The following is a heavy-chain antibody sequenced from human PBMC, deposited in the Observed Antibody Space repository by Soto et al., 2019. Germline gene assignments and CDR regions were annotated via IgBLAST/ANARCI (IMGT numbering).Heavy chain of an antibody. J-gene: IGHJ4*02. CDR1: GGSFSGYY. Sequence: PSETLSLTSAVYGGSFSGYYLSWIRQPPGKGLEWIGEINHSGSTNYNPSLKSRVTISVDTSKNQFSLKLSSVTAADTAVYYCARGRNPTYWGQGTLVTVSS. CDR2: INHSGST. V-gene: IGHV4-34*01. D-gene: IGHD4-17*01. CDR3: ARGRNPTY.